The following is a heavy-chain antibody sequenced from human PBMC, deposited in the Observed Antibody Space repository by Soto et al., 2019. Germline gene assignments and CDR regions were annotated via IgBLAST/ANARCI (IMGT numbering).Heavy chain of an antibody. D-gene: IGHD7-27*01. V-gene: IGHV4-31*01. CDR1: GDSIRGGGHY. CDR3: ARDTGLAPTVWGY. Sequence: QVQLQESGPGLVKPSQTLSITCSVSGDSIRGGGHYWNWIRQFPGKGLEWIGYVYHSGSTHYNPSLRGQLTISIDTSKNQFSLRLISVTAADTALYYCARDTGLAPTVWGYWGHGTQVTVSS. J-gene: IGHJ4*03. CDR2: VYHSGST.